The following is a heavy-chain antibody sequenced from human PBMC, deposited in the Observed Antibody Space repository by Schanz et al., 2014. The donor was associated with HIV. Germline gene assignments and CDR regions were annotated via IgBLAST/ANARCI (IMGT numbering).Heavy chain of an antibody. CDR1: EFPFSHNA. V-gene: IGHV3-23*01. CDR2: ITDSGDKT. D-gene: IGHD3-16*01. Sequence: EALLLESGGGLVQPGGSLRLSCRGSEFPFSHNAMTWVRQAPGKGLQWLSSITDSGDKTDYTDSVKGRFTISRDNSRNTLLLQMDSLRVDDTAVYYCAQMGAFAAFDIWGHGTVVTVSS. CDR3: AQMGAFAAFDI. J-gene: IGHJ3*02.